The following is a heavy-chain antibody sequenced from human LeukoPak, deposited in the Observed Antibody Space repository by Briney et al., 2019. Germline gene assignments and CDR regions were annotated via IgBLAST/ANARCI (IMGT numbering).Heavy chain of an antibody. J-gene: IGHJ2*01. CDR2: ISSDGGKT. D-gene: IGHD5-12*01. Sequence: GGSLRLSCAASGFTFSSYSMHWVRQAPGKGLEYVSAISSDGGKTYYADSVKGRFTISRDNAKNSLYLQMNSLRAEDTAVYYCARDGGYSGYDSGWYFDLWGRGTLVTVSS. CDR3: ARDGGYSGYDSGWYFDL. V-gene: IGHV3-64*02. CDR1: GFTFSSYS.